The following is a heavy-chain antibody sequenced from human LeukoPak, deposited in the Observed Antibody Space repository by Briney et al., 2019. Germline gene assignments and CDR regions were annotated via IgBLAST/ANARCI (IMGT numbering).Heavy chain of an antibody. CDR2: INHSGST. V-gene: IGHV4-34*01. CDR1: GGSFSGYY. Sequence: PSETLSLTCAVYGGSFSGYYWSWIRQPPGKGLEWIGEINHSGSTNYNPSLKSRVTISVDTSKNQFSLKLSSVTAADTAVYYCARGRGYYDSSGYYYELDYWGQGTLVTVSS. CDR3: ARGRGYYDSSGYYYELDY. D-gene: IGHD3-22*01. J-gene: IGHJ4*02.